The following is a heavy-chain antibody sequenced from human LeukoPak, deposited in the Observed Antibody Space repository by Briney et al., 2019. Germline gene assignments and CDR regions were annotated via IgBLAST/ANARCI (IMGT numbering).Heavy chain of an antibody. J-gene: IGHJ4*02. CDR1: GGSISSSSYY. Sequence: SETLSLTCTVSGGSISSSSYYWGWIRQPPGKGLEWIGSIYYSGSTYYNPSLKSRVTISVDTSKNQFSLKLSSVTAADTAVYYCASSSYYDSSGYSHFDYWGQGTLVTVSS. V-gene: IGHV4-39*07. CDR3: ASSSYYDSSGYSHFDY. CDR2: IYYSGST. D-gene: IGHD3-22*01.